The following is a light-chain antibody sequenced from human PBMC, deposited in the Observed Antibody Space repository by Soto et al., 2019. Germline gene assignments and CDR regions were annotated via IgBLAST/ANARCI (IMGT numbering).Light chain of an antibody. CDR3: QQFSSYPLT. Sequence: EIVLTQSPDTLSFSPGESATLACRASQSVRSSYLAWYQQTPGQTPRLLIYAASSRATGIPDRFSGSGSGTDFSLTISRLEAEDFAVYYCQQFSSYPLTFGGGTKVDIK. J-gene: IGKJ4*01. CDR2: AAS. CDR1: QSVRSSY. V-gene: IGKV3-20*01.